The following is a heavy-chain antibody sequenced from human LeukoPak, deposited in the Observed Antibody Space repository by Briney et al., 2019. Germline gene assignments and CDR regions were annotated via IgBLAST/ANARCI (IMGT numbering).Heavy chain of an antibody. Sequence: SETLSLTCSVSGGSISSLYWSWIRQPPGKGLEWIGYIYYTGSTNYNPSLKSRVTMFVDMSKNQFSLRLSSVTAADTAVYYCARDVWTTEPITHFDYWGRGTLVTVSS. CDR3: ARDVWTTEPITHFDY. D-gene: IGHD3/OR15-3a*01. CDR2: IYYTGST. CDR1: GGSISSLY. J-gene: IGHJ4*02. V-gene: IGHV4-59*12.